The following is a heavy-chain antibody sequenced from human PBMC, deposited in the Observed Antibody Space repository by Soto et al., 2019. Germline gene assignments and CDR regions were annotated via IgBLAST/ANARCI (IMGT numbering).Heavy chain of an antibody. CDR3: VRGNVVPLDY. CDR2: IYHSGST. CDR1: GGSISSGGYS. J-gene: IGHJ4*02. Sequence: PSETLSLTCAVSGGSISSGGYSWSWIRQPPGKGLEWIGYIYHSGSTYYNPSLKSRVTISVDRSKNQFSLKLSSVTAADTAVYYCVRGNVVPLDYWGQGTLVTVSS. V-gene: IGHV4-30-2*01. D-gene: IGHD2-21*01.